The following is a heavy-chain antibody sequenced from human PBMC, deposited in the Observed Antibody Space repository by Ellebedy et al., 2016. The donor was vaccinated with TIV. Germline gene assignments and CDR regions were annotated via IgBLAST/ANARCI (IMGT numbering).Heavy chain of an antibody. V-gene: IGHV1-2*04. CDR1: GYTFTGHY. Sequence: ASVKVSCKASGYTFTGHYIHWVRQAPGQGLEWMGWINPNSGGTYSTQKFQGWVIMTRDTSISTAYMEVSRLKSDDSAVYYCARGGSESDYWGQGTLATVSS. J-gene: IGHJ4*02. CDR2: INPNSGGT. D-gene: IGHD1-26*01. CDR3: ARGGSESDY.